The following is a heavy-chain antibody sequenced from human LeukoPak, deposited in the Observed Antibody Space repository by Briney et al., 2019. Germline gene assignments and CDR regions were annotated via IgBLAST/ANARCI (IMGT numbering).Heavy chain of an antibody. J-gene: IGHJ4*02. D-gene: IGHD3-10*01. CDR1: GFSFSRAW. CDR3: TTVTLRPVGL. Sequence: PGGSLRLSCAASGFSFSRAWMSWVRQAPGKGLEWVGRIKSKSDGGTTDCAAPVKGRFTISRDDSKNTLFLQVNSLKIEDTAVYYCTTVTLRPVGLWGQGTLVTVSS. V-gene: IGHV3-15*05. CDR2: IKSKSDGGTT.